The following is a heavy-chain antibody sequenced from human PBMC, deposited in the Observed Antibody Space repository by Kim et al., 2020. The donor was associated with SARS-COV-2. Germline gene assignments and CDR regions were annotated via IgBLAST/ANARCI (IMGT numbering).Heavy chain of an antibody. D-gene: IGHD4-17*01. CDR3: ARDHTVTSNPYYYYYGMDV. CDR2: INPSGGST. J-gene: IGHJ6*02. CDR1: GYTFTSYY. Sequence: ASVKVSCKASGYTFTSYYMHWVRQAPGQGLEWMGIINPSGGSTSYAQKFQGRVTMTRDTSTSTVYMELSSLRSEDTAVYYCARDHTVTSNPYYYYYGMDVWGQGTTVTVSS. V-gene: IGHV1-46*01.